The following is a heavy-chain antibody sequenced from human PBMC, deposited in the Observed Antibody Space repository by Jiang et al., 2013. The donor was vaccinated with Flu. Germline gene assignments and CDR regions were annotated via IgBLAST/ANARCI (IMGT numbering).Heavy chain of an antibody. D-gene: IGHD5-12*01. CDR2: IIPILGIA. Sequence: GAEVKKPGSSVKVSCKASGGTFSSYAISWVRQAPGQGLEWMGRIIPILGIANYAQKFQGRVTITADKSTSTAYMELSSLRSEDTAVYYCARQSGYDLHPFDYWGQGTLVTVSS. J-gene: IGHJ4*02. V-gene: IGHV1-69*04. CDR1: GGTFSSYA. CDR3: ARQSGYDLHPFDY.